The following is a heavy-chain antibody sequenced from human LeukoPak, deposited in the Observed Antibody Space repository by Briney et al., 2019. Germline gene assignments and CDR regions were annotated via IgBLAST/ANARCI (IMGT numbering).Heavy chain of an antibody. CDR3: ARFGTRDNCCHPGVDT. CDR2: VFHSGST. CDR1: GYSLSSGFY. Sequence: SETLSLTCTVSGYSLSSGFYWGWIRQPPGKGLEWIATVFHSGSTYYNPSLESRVTISMDTSENQFSLRLISVTAADTALYYCARFGTRDNCCHPGVDTWGQGTPVTVSS. V-gene: IGHV4-38-2*02. J-gene: IGHJ5*02. D-gene: IGHD1-1*01.